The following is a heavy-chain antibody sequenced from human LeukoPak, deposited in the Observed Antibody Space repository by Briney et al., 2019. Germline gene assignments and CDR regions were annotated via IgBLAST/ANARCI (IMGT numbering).Heavy chain of an antibody. Sequence: SGTLSLTCAVSGGSISSSNWWSWVRQPPGKGLEWIGEIYHSGSTNYNPSLKSRVTISVDMSKNQFSLKLSSVTAADTAVYYCARSTYYYDSSGYFIDYWGQGTLVTVSS. CDR1: GGSISSSNW. V-gene: IGHV4-4*02. J-gene: IGHJ4*02. CDR3: ARSTYYYDSSGYFIDY. D-gene: IGHD3-22*01. CDR2: IYHSGST.